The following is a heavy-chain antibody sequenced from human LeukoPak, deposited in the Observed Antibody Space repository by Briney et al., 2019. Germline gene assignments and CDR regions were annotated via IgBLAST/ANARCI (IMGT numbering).Heavy chain of an antibody. Sequence: GASVKVSRKASGYTFTSYDINWVRQATGQGLEWMGWMNPNSGNTGYAQKFQGRVTMTRNTSISTAYMELSSLRSEDTAVYYCASGGSSWYAPSYWGQGTLVTVSS. D-gene: IGHD6-13*01. V-gene: IGHV1-8*01. J-gene: IGHJ4*02. CDR2: MNPNSGNT. CDR1: GYTFTSYD. CDR3: ASGGSSWYAPSY.